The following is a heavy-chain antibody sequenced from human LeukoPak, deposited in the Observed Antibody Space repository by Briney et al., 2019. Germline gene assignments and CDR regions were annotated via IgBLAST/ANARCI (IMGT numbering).Heavy chain of an antibody. CDR2: INPITGST. J-gene: IGHJ4*02. CDR1: GYTLTDYY. D-gene: IGHD1-14*01. CDR3: ARGHFPGKDY. Sequence: GSVRVSCKASGYTLTDYYMHWVRRAPGQGLEWMGWINPITGSTNYAQNVQGRVTMTRDTSISTAYMELSRLRSDDAAVYYCARGHFPGKDYWGRGTTVTVSS. V-gene: IGHV1-2*02.